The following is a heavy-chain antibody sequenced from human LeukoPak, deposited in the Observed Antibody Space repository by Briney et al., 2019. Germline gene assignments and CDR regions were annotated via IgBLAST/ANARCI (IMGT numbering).Heavy chain of an antibody. CDR1: GGSISSSSYY. CDR3: ARLYCSSTSCSFDY. V-gene: IGHV4-39*01. D-gene: IGHD2-2*01. Sequence: PSETLSLTCTVSGGSISSSSYYWGWIRQPPGKGLEWIGSIYYSGSTYYNPSLKSRVTISVDTSKNQFSLKLSSVTAADTAVYYCARLYCSSTSCSFDYWGQGTLVTVSS. J-gene: IGHJ4*02. CDR2: IYYSGST.